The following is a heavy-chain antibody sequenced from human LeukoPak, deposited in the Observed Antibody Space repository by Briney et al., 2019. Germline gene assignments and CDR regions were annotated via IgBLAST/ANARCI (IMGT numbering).Heavy chain of an antibody. CDR3: AKDYHVAGTYYSDY. J-gene: IGHJ4*02. CDR1: GFTFSHHA. V-gene: IGHV3-9*01. CDR2: ISWNSGSI. D-gene: IGHD6-19*01. Sequence: GGSLRLSCAASGFTFSHHAMSWVRQAPGKGLEWVSGISWNSGSIGYADSVKGRFTISRDNAKNSLYLQMNSLRAEDTALYYCAKDYHVAGTYYSDYWGQGTLVTVSS.